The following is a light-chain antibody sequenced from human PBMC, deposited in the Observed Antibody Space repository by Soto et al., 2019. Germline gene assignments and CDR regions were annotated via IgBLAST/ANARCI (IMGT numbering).Light chain of an antibody. CDR2: DVS. V-gene: IGLV2-14*01. CDR1: SSDVGGYNY. CDR3: SSYTSSSLGV. Sequence: QPVLTQPASVSGSPGQSITISCTGTSSDVGGYNYVSWYQQHPGKAPKLMIYDVSNRPSGVSNRFSGSKSGNTASLTISGLQAEDEADYYCSSYTSSSLGVFGGGTQLTLL. J-gene: IGLJ3*02.